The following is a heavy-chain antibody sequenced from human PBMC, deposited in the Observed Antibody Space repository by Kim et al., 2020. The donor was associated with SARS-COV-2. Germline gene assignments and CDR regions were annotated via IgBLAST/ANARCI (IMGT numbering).Heavy chain of an antibody. CDR3: ARSLDYSYYMDV. J-gene: IGHJ6*03. CDR2: IYNSGST. Sequence: SETLSLTCTVSGGSISRYYWSWIRQPPGKGLEWIGYIYNSGSTNYNPSLKSRVTISLDTSKNHFSLQWTSVTAADTAVYYCARSLDYSYYMDVWGKGTTVIVSS. CDR1: GGSISRYY. V-gene: IGHV4-59*01.